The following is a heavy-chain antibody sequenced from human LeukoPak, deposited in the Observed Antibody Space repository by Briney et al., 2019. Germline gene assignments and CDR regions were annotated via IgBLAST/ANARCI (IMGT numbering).Heavy chain of an antibody. CDR2: ISGSGGST. J-gene: IGHJ3*02. Sequence: GGSLRLSCAASGFTFSSYSMNWVRQAPGKGLEWVSAISGSGGSTYYADSVKGRFTISRDNSKNTLYLQMNSLRAEDTAVYYCARLGNGSDAFDIWGQGTMVTVSS. V-gene: IGHV3-23*01. CDR3: ARLGNGSDAFDI. CDR1: GFTFSSYS. D-gene: IGHD6-19*01.